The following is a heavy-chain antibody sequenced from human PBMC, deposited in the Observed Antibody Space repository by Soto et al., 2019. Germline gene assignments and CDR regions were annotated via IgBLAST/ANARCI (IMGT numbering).Heavy chain of an antibody. V-gene: IGHV1-46*01. D-gene: IGHD6-19*01. CDR1: GYTFTSYY. CDR3: ARGLAVAYSPALL. J-gene: IGHJ4*02. Sequence: QVQLEQSGAEVKNPGASVKVSCKASGYTFTSYYVHWVRQAPGQGLEWMGVINPGGGITSYAENLHGRVTMTRDTSTSTAYMELSSLRSEHTAVYYCARGLAVAYSPALLWGQGTLVTVSS. CDR2: INPGGGIT.